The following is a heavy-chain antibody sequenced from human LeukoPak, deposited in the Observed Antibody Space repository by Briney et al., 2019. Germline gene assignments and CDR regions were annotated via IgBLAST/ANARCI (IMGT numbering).Heavy chain of an antibody. Sequence: SETLSLTCTVSGGSISSYYWSWIRQPPGKGLEWIGEVKHSGSTYYNPSLESRVTTSIDTSKNEFYLNLNFVTAADTAVYYCARDGGGSSSSRHWFDPWGQGTQVTVSS. D-gene: IGHD6-13*01. CDR1: GGSISSYY. J-gene: IGHJ5*02. CDR2: VKHSGST. CDR3: ARDGGGSSSSRHWFDP. V-gene: IGHV4-59*12.